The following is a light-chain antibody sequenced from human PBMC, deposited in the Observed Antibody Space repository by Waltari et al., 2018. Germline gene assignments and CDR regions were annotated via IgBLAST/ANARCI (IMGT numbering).Light chain of an antibody. CDR1: SSDVGRYNY. CDR3: NSYASNSNGL. V-gene: IGLV2-14*03. Sequence: QSALTQPASVSGSPGQSITISCTGTSSDVGRYNYVSWYQQHPGKAPKLLIYDVSNRPSGVPSRFSGSNAGNTAALTISGLQAADEAHYYCNSYASNSNGLFGGGTKLTIL. CDR2: DVS. J-gene: IGLJ2*01.